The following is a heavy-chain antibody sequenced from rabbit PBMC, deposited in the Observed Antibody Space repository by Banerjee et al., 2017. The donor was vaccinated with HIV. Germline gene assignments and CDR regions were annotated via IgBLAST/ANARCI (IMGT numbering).Heavy chain of an antibody. J-gene: IGHJ6*01. CDR3: ARGGVGDAGYAAMPL. CDR1: GIDFSSYY. D-gene: IGHD3-3*01. CDR2: IYTGSGST. V-gene: IGHV1S40*01. Sequence: QSLEESGGDLVKPGASLTLTCKASGIDFSSYYMSWVRQAPGKGLEWIACIYTGSGSTYYASWAKGRFTISKTSSTTVTLQMTSLTAADTATYFCARGGVGDAGYAAMPLWGPGTLVTVS.